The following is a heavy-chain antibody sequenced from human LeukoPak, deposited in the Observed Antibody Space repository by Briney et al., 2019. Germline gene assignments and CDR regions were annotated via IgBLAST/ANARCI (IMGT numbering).Heavy chain of an antibody. V-gene: IGHV4-4*07. CDR2: IYTSGST. CDR3: ARGYSSSWYFNWFDP. Sequence: KASETLSLTCTVSGGSISSFYWSWIRQPAGKGLEWIGRIYTSGSTNYNPSLKSRVTMSVDTSKNQFSLKLTSVTAADTAVYYCARGYSSSWYFNWFDPWGQGTLVTVSS. D-gene: IGHD6-13*01. J-gene: IGHJ5*02. CDR1: GGSISSFY.